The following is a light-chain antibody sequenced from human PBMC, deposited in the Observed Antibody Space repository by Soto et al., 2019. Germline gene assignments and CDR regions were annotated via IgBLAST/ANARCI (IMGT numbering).Light chain of an antibody. V-gene: IGKV3-15*01. CDR2: DAS. Sequence: EIVLTQSPATLSLSPGEGATLSCRASQGIGSTLAWYQHKPGRTPRLLIYDASTSAAGVTACISGSGSGTEFTLTISILQYEDSAFYCWQRYNNWPLTFGGGTKVEIK. J-gene: IGKJ4*01. CDR1: QGIGST. CDR3: QRYNNWPLT.